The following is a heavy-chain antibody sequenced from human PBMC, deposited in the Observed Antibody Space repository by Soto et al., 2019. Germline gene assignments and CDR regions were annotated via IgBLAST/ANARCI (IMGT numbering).Heavy chain of an antibody. V-gene: IGHV3-15*01. D-gene: IGHD3-16*02. CDR2: IKSKTDGGTT. CDR1: GFTFSNAW. CDR3: TTAKYYDYVWGSYRYIVY. J-gene: IGHJ4*02. Sequence: EVQLVESGGGLVKPGGSLRLSCAASGFTFSNAWMSWVRQAPGKGLEWVGRIKSKTDGGTTDYAAPMKGRFTISRDDSKNTLYLQMNSLKTEDTAVYYCTTAKYYDYVWGSYRYIVYWGQGTLVTVSS.